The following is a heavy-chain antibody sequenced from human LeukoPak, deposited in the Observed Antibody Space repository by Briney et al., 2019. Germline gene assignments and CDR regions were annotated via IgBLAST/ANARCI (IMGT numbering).Heavy chain of an antibody. V-gene: IGHV3-23*01. D-gene: IGHD6-19*01. J-gene: IGHJ4*02. CDR1: GFTFSSYA. CDR3: AKDHSKQQWLVGVLLDY. Sequence: HPGGSLRLSCAASGFTFSSYAMSWVRQAPGKGLEWVSAISGSGGSTYYADSVKGRFTISRDNSKNTLYLQMNSLRAEDTAVYYCAKDHSKQQWLVGVLLDYWGQGTLVTVSS. CDR2: ISGSGGST.